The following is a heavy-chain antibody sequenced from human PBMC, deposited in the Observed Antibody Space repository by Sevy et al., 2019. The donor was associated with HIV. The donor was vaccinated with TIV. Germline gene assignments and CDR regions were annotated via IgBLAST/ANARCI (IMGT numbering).Heavy chain of an antibody. V-gene: IGHV1-24*01. CDR2: FDPEDGRT. D-gene: IGHD3-22*01. J-gene: IGHJ4*02. CDR3: XXXXDXXXSSGYPFDY. Sequence: ASVKVSCKVSGYTLSQLSMHWVRQAPGKGLEWVGTFDPEDGRTIYAQKFQGRVTMTEDTSTDTAYMELNSLNSEDTXXYYXXXXXDXXXSSGYPFDYWGQGTQVTVSS. CDR1: GYTLSQLS.